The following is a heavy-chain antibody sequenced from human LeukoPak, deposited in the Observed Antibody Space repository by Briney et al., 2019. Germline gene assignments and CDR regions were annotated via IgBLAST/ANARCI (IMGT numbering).Heavy chain of an antibody. CDR2: ISGSGGST. D-gene: IGHD3-10*01. V-gene: IGHV3-23*01. Sequence: PGGSLRLSCAASGFTFSSYAMSWVRQAPGKGLEWVSAISGSGGSTYYADSVKGRFTISRDNSKNTLYLQMNSLGAEDTAVYYCANPTLYESGSFDYWGQGTLVTVSS. J-gene: IGHJ4*02. CDR3: ANPTLYESGSFDY. CDR1: GFTFSSYA.